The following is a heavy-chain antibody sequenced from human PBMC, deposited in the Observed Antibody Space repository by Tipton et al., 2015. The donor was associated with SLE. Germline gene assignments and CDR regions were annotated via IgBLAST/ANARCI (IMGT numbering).Heavy chain of an antibody. D-gene: IGHD3-22*01. CDR1: GFTFSNYR. J-gene: IGHJ3*02. CDR2: ISSSSYYI. Sequence: SLRLSCTVSGFTFSNYRMNWVRQAPGKGLEWVSSISSSSYYIDYADSVKGRFTISRDNAQNSLYLRMNSLRAEDTAVYYCARQGSSGFFKDAFDIWGQGTMVTVSS. V-gene: IGHV3-21*03. CDR3: ARQGSSGFFKDAFDI.